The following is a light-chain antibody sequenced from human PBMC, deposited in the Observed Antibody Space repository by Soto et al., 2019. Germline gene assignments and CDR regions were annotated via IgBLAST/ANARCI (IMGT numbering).Light chain of an antibody. V-gene: IGLV2-8*01. CDR1: STDVGGYNY. Sequence: QSVLTRPPSASGSPGQSVTISCTGTSTDVGGYNYVSWYQQHPGKAPKLIIYEVSKRPSGVPDRFSGSKSGNTASLTVSGLQAEDEADYYCSSYAGSLYVFGSGTKLTVL. CDR3: SSYAGSLYV. J-gene: IGLJ1*01. CDR2: EVS.